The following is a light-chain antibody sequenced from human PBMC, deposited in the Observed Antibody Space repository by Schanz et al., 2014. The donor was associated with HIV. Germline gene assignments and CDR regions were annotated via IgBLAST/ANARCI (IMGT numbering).Light chain of an antibody. V-gene: IGKV3D-20*02. CDR3: QQRSNWLT. J-gene: IGKJ4*01. CDR1: QSVSSSY. CDR2: GSS. Sequence: EIVLTQSPGTLSLSPGERATLSCRASQSVSSSYLAWYQQKPGQSPRLLIYGSSTRATGIPDRFSGSGSGTDFTLTISRLEPEDFAVYYCQQRSNWLTFGGGTKVEIE.